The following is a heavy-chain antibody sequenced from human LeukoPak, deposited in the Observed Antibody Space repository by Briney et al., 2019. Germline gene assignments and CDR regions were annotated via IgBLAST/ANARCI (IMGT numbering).Heavy chain of an antibody. V-gene: IGHV1-24*01. CDR2: FDPEEAKM. J-gene: IGHJ4*01. Sequence: ASVTVSSKYSGNSLSELSIQWGRQAPGKGLECMGGFDPEEAKMVYAQNFQGRVTMTEDTSTQTAYMELSGLTSDDTAVYYCTTRSGDFWSGCVNWGQGSLVTVSS. CDR3: TTRSGDFWSGCVN. CDR1: GNSLSELS. D-gene: IGHD3-3*01.